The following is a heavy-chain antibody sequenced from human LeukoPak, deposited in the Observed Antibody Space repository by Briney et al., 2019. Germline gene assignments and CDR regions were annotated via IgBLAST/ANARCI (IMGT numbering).Heavy chain of an antibody. V-gene: IGHV4-34*01. CDR2: INHSGST. J-gene: IGHJ2*01. D-gene: IGHD5-12*01. CDR3: ARSRRDGYKNWYFDL. Sequence: SETLSLTCAVYGGSFSGYYWSWIRQPPGKGLEWIGEINHSGSTNYNPSLKSRVTISVDTSKNQFSLKLSSVTAADTAVYYCARSRRDGYKNWYFDLWGRGTLVTVSS. CDR1: GGSFSGYY.